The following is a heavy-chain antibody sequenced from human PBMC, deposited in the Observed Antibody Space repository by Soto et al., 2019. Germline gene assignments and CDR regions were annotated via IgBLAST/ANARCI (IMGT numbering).Heavy chain of an antibody. Sequence: GASLKISCKGSGYSFTSYWIGWVRQMPGKGLEWMGIIYPGDSDTRYSPSFQGQVTISADKSISTAYLQWSSLKASDTATYYCERRPMGEYFDYWGQGTLVTVSS. D-gene: IGHD3-16*01. J-gene: IGHJ4*02. V-gene: IGHV5-51*01. CDR1: GYSFTSYW. CDR2: IYPGDSDT. CDR3: ERRPMGEYFDY.